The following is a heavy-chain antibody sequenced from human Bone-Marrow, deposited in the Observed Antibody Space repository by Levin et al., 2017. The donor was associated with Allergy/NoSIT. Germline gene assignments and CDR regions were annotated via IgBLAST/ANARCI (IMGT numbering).Heavy chain of an antibody. Sequence: ASVKVSCKASGYTFTFYGISWVRQAPGQGLEWMGWISPYNGNTNYAQKLQGRVTMTTDTSTSTAYMELRSLRSDDTAVYYCAREMAETAADTFDIWGQGTMVTVSS. CDR2: ISPYNGNT. V-gene: IGHV1-18*01. D-gene: IGHD2-8*01. J-gene: IGHJ3*02. CDR3: AREMAETAADTFDI. CDR1: GYTFTFYG.